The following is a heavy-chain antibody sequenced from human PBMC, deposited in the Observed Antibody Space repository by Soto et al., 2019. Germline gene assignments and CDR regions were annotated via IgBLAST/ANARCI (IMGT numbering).Heavy chain of an antibody. CDR3: ARSITIFGVALNGPPSDYYYGMDV. CDR2: INPSGGST. CDR1: GYTFTSYY. V-gene: IGHV1-46*01. D-gene: IGHD3-3*01. J-gene: IGHJ6*02. Sequence: ASVKVSCKASGYTFTSYYMHWVRQAPGQGLEWMGIINPSGGSTSYAQKFQGRVTMTRDTSTSTVYMELSSLRSEDTAVYYCARSITIFGVALNGPPSDYYYGMDVWAQGTKVTVSS.